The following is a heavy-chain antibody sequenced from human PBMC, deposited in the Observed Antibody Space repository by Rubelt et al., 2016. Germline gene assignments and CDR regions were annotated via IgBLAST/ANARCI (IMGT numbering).Heavy chain of an antibody. J-gene: IGHJ6*02. CDR3: ARVPPYLVRGVTKNYHYYYGMDV. Sequence: QVQLQESGPGLVKPSQTLSLTCTVSGGSISSDNYYWSWIRQPPGKGLEWIGEINHSGSTNYNPSLKSRVTISVATSKNQVSLKLRSVAAADTAVYYCARVPPYLVRGVTKNYHYYYGMDVWGQGTTVTVSS. D-gene: IGHD3-10*01. CDR2: INHSGST. CDR1: GGSISSDNYY. V-gene: IGHV4-30-4*08.